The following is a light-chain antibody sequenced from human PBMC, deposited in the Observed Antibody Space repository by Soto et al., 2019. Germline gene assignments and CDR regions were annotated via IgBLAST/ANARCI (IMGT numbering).Light chain of an antibody. J-gene: IGLJ2*01. CDR3: AAWDDSLNGPV. V-gene: IGLV1-44*01. Sequence: QPVLTQPPSASGTPGQRVTISCSGSSSNIGSDTVKWYQHLPGTAPKLLIYSNNQRPSGVPDRFSGSKSGTSASLAISGLQSEDEADDYCAAWDDSLNGPVFGGGTKLTVL. CDR1: SSNIGSDT. CDR2: SNN.